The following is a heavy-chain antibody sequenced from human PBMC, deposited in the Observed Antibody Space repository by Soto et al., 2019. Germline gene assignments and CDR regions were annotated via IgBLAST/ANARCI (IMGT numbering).Heavy chain of an antibody. J-gene: IGHJ5*02. D-gene: IGHD5-12*01. Sequence: QVHLVQSGVEVKTPGASVKVSCQASGYTFFTYDISWVRQAPGQGLEWMGWISTYSGDTKYAQKFQGRVTMTTDTSTTTAYLELRSLRSDDTAVYYCARNHGPTTSENWLDPWGQGTLVTVSS. CDR3: ARNHGPTTSENWLDP. CDR2: ISTYSGDT. CDR1: GYTFFTYD. V-gene: IGHV1-18*01.